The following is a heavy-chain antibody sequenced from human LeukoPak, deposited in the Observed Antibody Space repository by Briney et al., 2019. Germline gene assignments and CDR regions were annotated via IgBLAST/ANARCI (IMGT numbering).Heavy chain of an antibody. CDR1: GYSISSGYY. CDR2: IYHSGST. CDR3: AREAVADYMDG. J-gene: IGHJ6*03. V-gene: IGHV4-38-2*02. D-gene: IGHD6-19*01. Sequence: SETLSLTCAVSGYSISSGYYWGWIWQPPGEGLEWIGSIYHSGSTYYNPSLKRRVTISVDTSKNQFSLKLSSVTAADTPVYYCAREAVADYMDGWGKGTTVTVSS.